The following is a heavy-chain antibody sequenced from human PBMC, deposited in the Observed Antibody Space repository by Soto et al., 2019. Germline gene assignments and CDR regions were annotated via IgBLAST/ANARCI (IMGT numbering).Heavy chain of an antibody. D-gene: IGHD2-15*01. V-gene: IGHV4-34*01. CDR1: GGSFSGYY. CDR2: INHSGST. J-gene: IGHJ4*02. CDR3: ARYCSGGSCYAEGGIYFDY. Sequence: QVQLQQWGAGLLKPSETLSLTCAVYGGSFSGYYWSWIRQPPGQGLEWIGEINHSGSTNYNPSLKSRVTISVDTSKNQFSLKLSSVTAADTAVYYCARYCSGGSCYAEGGIYFDYWGQGTLVTVSS.